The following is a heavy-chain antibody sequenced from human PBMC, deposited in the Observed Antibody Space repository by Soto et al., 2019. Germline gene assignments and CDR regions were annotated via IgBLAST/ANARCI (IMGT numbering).Heavy chain of an antibody. J-gene: IGHJ6*04. Sequence: PSETLSLTCAVSDGSFSGYYWSWIRQPPGKGLEWIGEINHSGSTNYNPSLKSRVTISVDTSKNQFSLKLSSVTAADTAVYYCARGYDFWSGYYIYYYYGMDVWRKGTTVTVS. CDR3: ARGYDFWSGYYIYYYYGMDV. D-gene: IGHD3-3*01. V-gene: IGHV4-34*01. CDR2: INHSGST. CDR1: DGSFSGYY.